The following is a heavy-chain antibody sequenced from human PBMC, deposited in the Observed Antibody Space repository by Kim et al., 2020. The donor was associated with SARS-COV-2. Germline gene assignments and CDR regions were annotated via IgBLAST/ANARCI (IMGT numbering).Heavy chain of an antibody. Sequence: RYTISRDNSKNTLYLQMNSLRAEDTAVYYCARDPTYYYGLSAYSYYGMDVWGQGTTVTVSS. D-gene: IGHD3-10*01. J-gene: IGHJ6*02. V-gene: IGHV3-30*07. CDR3: ARDPTYYYGLSAYSYYGMDV.